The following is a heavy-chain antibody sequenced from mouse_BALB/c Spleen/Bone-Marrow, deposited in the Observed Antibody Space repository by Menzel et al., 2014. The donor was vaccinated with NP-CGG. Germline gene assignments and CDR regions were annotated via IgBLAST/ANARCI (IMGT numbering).Heavy chain of an antibody. CDR3: ARGSMITTDWFAY. J-gene: IGHJ3*01. CDR1: GYTFTDYA. D-gene: IGHD2-4*01. Sequence: VKLMESGPELVRPGVSVKISCKGSGYTFTDYAMHWVKQSYAKSLEWIGVISTYSGNTNYNQKFKGKATMTVDKSSSTAYMELARLTSEDSAIYYCARGSMITTDWFAYWGQGTLVTVSA. V-gene: IGHV1-67*01. CDR2: ISTYSGNT.